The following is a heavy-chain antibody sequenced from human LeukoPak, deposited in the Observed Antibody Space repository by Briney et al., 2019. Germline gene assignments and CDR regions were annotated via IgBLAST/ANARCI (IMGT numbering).Heavy chain of an antibody. V-gene: IGHV3-74*01. J-gene: IGHJ4*02. Sequence: GGSLRLSCAASGFTFSSYWMHWVRHAPGKGLVWVSRINSDGSSTSYADSVKGRFTISRDNAKNTLYVQMNSLRAEDTAVYYCARDISVSGPAAIDRQLDYWGQGTLVTVSS. CDR1: GFTFSSYW. CDR3: ARDISVSGPAAIDRQLDY. D-gene: IGHD2-2*01. CDR2: INSDGSST.